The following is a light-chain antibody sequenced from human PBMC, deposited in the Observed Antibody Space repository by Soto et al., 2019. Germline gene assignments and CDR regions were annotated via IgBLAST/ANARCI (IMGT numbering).Light chain of an antibody. CDR2: KAS. J-gene: IGKJ1*01. V-gene: IGKV1-5*03. CDR3: KQFNNYPWT. Sequence: DIQMTQSPSTLSASVGDRVTITCRASQSISSWLAWYQQKPGKAPKLLIYKASSLESGDPSRFSGSGSGTEFTLTLSSLRPDDFATYYCKQFNNYPWTFGPGTRVEIK. CDR1: QSISSW.